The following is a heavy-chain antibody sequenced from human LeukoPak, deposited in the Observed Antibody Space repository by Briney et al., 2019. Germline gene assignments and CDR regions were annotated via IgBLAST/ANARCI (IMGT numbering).Heavy chain of an antibody. CDR1: GFTFSSYA. CDR3: AREKLVRNNWFDP. Sequence: PGGSLRLSCAASGFTFSSYAMHWVRQAPGKGLEWVAVIWYDGSNKYYADSVKGRFTISRDNSKNTLYLQMNSLRAEDTAVYYCAREKLVRNNWFDPWGQGTLVTVSS. J-gene: IGHJ5*02. CDR2: IWYDGSNK. V-gene: IGHV3-33*08. D-gene: IGHD2/OR15-2a*01.